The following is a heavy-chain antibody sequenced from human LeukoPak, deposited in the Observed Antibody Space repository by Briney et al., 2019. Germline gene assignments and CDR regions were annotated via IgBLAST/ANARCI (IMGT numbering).Heavy chain of an antibody. CDR3: ASTYGYSSSSNWFDP. J-gene: IGHJ5*02. Sequence: GGSLRLSCAASGFTFSDYYMSWIRQAPGKGLEWVSYISSSGSTIYYADSVKGRFTIFRDNAKNSLYLQMNSLRAEDTAVYYCASTYGYSSSSNWFDPWGQGTLVTVSS. D-gene: IGHD6-6*01. V-gene: IGHV3-11*04. CDR2: ISSSGSTI. CDR1: GFTFSDYY.